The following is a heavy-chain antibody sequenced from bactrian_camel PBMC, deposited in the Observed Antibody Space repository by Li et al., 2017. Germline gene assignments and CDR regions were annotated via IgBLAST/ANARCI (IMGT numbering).Heavy chain of an antibody. Sequence: HVQLVESGGGSVRAGESLRLSCVSGYTNKPYCMGWFRQPVGQEREGVSCSPWNGDRPYYADFVKGRFTIARNNSENTVYLQMTDLTPNDTAMYYCAAARFGTCDRPDGQYPFVGRGTQVTVS. V-gene: IGHV3S60*01. D-gene: IGHD1*01. CDR1: GYTNKPYC. CDR2: SPWNGDRP. J-gene: IGHJ4*01.